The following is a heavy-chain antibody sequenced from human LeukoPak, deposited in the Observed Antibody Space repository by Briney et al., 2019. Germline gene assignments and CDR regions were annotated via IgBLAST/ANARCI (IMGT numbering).Heavy chain of an antibody. CDR2: ISGSGGST. V-gene: IGHV3-23*01. Sequence: PGGSLRLSCTASGFTFSSYTMHWVRQAPGKGLEWVTAISGSGGSTYYADSVKGRFTISRDNSKNTLYLQMNSLRAEDTAVYYCARDFAEMATIGWYFDYWGQGTLVTVSS. CDR1: GFTFSSYT. D-gene: IGHD5-24*01. CDR3: ARDFAEMATIGWYFDY. J-gene: IGHJ4*02.